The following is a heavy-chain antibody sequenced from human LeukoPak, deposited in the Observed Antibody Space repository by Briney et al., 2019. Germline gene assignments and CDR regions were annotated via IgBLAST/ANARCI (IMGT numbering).Heavy chain of an antibody. V-gene: IGHV3-21*01. Sequence: GGPLRLSCTDSGFTFRTYAMNWLPQSPGKGLEWVSSIRGSSSYIYYADSVKGRFTISRDNAKNSLYLQMNSLRAEDTAVYYCARDAVVPAAVFIDYWGQGTLVTVSS. J-gene: IGHJ4*02. D-gene: IGHD2-2*01. CDR3: ARDAVVPAAVFIDY. CDR2: IRGSSSYI. CDR1: GFTFRTYA.